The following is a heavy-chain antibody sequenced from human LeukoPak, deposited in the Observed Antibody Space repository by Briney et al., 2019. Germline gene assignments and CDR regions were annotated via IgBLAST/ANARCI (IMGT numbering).Heavy chain of an antibody. CDR1: GYSFTSYW. J-gene: IGHJ4*02. V-gene: IGHV5-51*01. CDR2: IYRGDSDT. Sequence: GESLKISCKGSGYSFTSYWIGWVRQMPGKGLEWMGIIYRGDSDTRYSPSFQGQVTISADKSISTAYLQWSSLKASDTAMYYCAGFLYGDNSGIDYWGQGTLVTVSS. CDR3: AGFLYGDNSGIDY. D-gene: IGHD4-23*01.